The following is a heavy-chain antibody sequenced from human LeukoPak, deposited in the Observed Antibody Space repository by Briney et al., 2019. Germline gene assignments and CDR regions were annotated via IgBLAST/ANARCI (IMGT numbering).Heavy chain of an antibody. D-gene: IGHD2-21*01. CDR3: ARGGYSRWDS. CDR2: IKQGGSGK. CDR1: GFTFSSSW. V-gene: IGHV3-7*01. J-gene: IGHJ4*02. Sequence: GGSLRLSCAASGFTFSSSWMGWVRQAPGKGLEWLANIKQGGSGKNYVDSVKGRFTISRDNAKNSLYLQMSSLRAEDTAVYYCARGGYSRWDSWGQGTLVTVSS.